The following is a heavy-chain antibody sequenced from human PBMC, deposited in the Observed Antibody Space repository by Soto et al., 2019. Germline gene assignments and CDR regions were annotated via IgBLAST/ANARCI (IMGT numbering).Heavy chain of an antibody. D-gene: IGHD2-15*01. Sequence: QVQLVESGGGVVQPGGSLRLSCEASGFTFRDYGFHWVRQAPGKGLEWVAVIYYDGSGSDYEDSVRGRFIFSRDISTNTLYLQMNSRRAEDTAVYYCVRDDCSGGTCYGGYWGKGTLVTVSS. CDR2: IYYDGSGS. V-gene: IGHV3-33*01. CDR3: VRDDCSGGTCYGGY. J-gene: IGHJ4*02. CDR1: GFTFRDYG.